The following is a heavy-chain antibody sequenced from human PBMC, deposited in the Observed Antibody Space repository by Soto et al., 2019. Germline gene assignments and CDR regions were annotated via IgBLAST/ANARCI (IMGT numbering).Heavy chain of an antibody. V-gene: IGHV4-34*02. Sequence: QVQLQQWGAGQLKPSETLSLTCAVHGESFSGYGGPFSGYYWSWIRQTPGKGLEWIGEINHRGGTNYTPSLKSRVSITVDTSKNQFSLNINSVTAADTAVYYCARGQRRGGSSGWSLWGQGTLVTVSS. J-gene: IGHJ4*02. CDR3: ARGQRRGGSSGWSL. CDR2: INHRGGT. D-gene: IGHD6-19*01. CDR1: GGPFSGYY.